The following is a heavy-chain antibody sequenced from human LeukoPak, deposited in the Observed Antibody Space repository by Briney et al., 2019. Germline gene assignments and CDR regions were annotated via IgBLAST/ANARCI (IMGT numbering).Heavy chain of an antibody. CDR2: ISVSGDNR. D-gene: IGHD1-26*01. CDR1: GFTFSSYA. V-gene: IGHV3-23*01. J-gene: IGHJ4*02. Sequence: GSLRLSCAASGFTFSSYAMSWVRQAPGKGLEWVSGISVSGDNRYYTDSVRGRFTISRDNSKNTLNLLMNSLRAEDTAVYYCAKGGSVGTMEFFDYWGQGALVTVSS. CDR3: AKGGSVGTMEFFDY.